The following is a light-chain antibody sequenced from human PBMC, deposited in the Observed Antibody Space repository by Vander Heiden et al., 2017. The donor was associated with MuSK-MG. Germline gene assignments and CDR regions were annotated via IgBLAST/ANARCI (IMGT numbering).Light chain of an antibody. CDR3: QVCFSTPRT. Sequence: IAQSPSSVSASVGDRVTITCRASQSISTYLNWYQQKPGKAPKLLIYAASSLEGGVPSRFSGSASPTDFTITISTRQAECFANYYCQVCFSTPRTFGQGTKVEIK. V-gene: IGKV1-39*01. CDR2: AAS. J-gene: IGKJ1*01. CDR1: QSISTY.